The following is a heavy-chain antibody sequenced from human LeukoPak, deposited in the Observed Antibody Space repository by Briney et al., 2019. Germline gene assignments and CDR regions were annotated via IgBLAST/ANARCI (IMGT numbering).Heavy chain of an antibody. CDR1: GGSFSGYY. CDR3: ASTRPYCSGGSCSPAFYYYYYGMDV. CDR2: INHSGST. J-gene: IGHJ6*04. V-gene: IGHV4-34*01. D-gene: IGHD2-15*01. Sequence: SETLSLTCAVYGGSFSGYYWIWIRQPPGKGLEWIGEINHSGSTNYNPSLKSPVTISVDTSKNQFSLKLRSVTAAATAVYYCASTRPYCSGGSCSPAFYYYYYGMDVWGKGTTVTVSS.